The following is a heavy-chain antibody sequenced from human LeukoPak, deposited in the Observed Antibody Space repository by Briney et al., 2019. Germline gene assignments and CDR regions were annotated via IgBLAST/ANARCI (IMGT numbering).Heavy chain of an antibody. CDR2: IYDRGST. Sequence: PSETLSLTCTVSGGSISSYYWSWIRQPPGKGLEWIGNIYDRGSTKYNPSLKSRVTISVDTSKNQFSLRLSSVTAADTAVYYCARDLRGYGENDYWGQGTLVTVSS. J-gene: IGHJ4*02. V-gene: IGHV4-59*01. CDR3: ARDLRGYGENDY. CDR1: GGSISSYY. D-gene: IGHD4-17*01.